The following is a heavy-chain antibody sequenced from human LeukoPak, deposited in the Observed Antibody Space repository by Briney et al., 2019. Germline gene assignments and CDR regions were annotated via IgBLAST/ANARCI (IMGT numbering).Heavy chain of an antibody. J-gene: IGHJ5*02. D-gene: IGHD2-2*01. CDR2: ISSSGSTI. V-gene: IGHV3-48*03. CDR3: ARGLGLQYANNWFDP. CDR1: GFTFSSYE. Sequence: GGSLRLSCAASGFTFSSYEMNWVRQAPGKGLEWVSYISSSGSTIYYADSVRGRFTISRDNAKNSLYLQMNSLRAEDTAVYYCARGLGLQYANNWFDPWSQGTLVTVSS.